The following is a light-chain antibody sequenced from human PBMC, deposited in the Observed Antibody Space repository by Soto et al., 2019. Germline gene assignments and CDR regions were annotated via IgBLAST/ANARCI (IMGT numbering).Light chain of an antibody. CDR3: QQYNNWPAYT. Sequence: EIVMTQSPATLSVSPGERVTLSCRARQSVGSYLAWYQQKPGQAPKLLIYGASTRATGIPARFSGSGSGTDFTLTISSLHSEDFAVYSCQQYNNWPAYTFVQGTKLEIK. CDR1: QSVGSY. CDR2: GAS. J-gene: IGKJ2*01. V-gene: IGKV3-15*01.